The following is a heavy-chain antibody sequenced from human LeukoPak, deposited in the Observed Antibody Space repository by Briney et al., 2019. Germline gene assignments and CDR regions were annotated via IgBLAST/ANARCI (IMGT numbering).Heavy chain of an antibody. Sequence: GGSLRLSCAASGFTFSSSWMNWVRQAPGKGLEWVANIKQDGSETYYVDSVKGRFTISRDNARNSLYLQMSSLRAEDTAVYYCARGGLDGWIHLWPSSHFDYWGQGTLVTVSS. CDR1: GFTFSSSW. V-gene: IGHV3-7*01. J-gene: IGHJ4*02. CDR2: IKQDGSET. CDR3: ARGGLDGWIHLWPSSHFDY. D-gene: IGHD5-18*01.